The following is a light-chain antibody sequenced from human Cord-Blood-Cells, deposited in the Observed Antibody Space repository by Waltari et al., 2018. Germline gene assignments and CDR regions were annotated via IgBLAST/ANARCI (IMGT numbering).Light chain of an antibody. V-gene: IGLV2-14*01. CDR2: EAS. J-gene: IGLJ1*01. CDR3: SSYTSSSTLV. Sequence: QSALTQPASVSGSPGQSITISCTGTSSDVGGYKYVPWYQQHPGKAPKLVIYEASNRPSGVSNRFSGSKSGNTASLTISGLQAEDEADYYCSSYTSSSTLVFGTGTKVTVL. CDR1: SSDVGGYKY.